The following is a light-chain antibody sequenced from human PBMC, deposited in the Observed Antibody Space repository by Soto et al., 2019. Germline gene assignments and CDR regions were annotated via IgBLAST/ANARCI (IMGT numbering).Light chain of an antibody. Sequence: QSVLTQPASVSGSPGQSITISCTGTSSDVGAYNYVSWYQQHSGKAPKLIIYEVTNRPSGVSNRFSASKSGNTASLTIFGLQAEDEADYYCSSYTSSSSWVFGGGTKLT. CDR2: EVT. J-gene: IGLJ3*02. V-gene: IGLV2-14*01. CDR3: SSYTSSSSWV. CDR1: SSDVGAYNY.